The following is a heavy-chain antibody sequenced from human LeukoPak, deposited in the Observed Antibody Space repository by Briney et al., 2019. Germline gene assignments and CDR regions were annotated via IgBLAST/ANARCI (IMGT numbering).Heavy chain of an antibody. V-gene: IGHV4-39*01. CDR3: ATSTAALRFLGPLGGRYFDY. D-gene: IGHD3-3*01. Sequence: PSETLSLTCTVSGGSISSSSYYWGWIRQPPGKGLEWIGSIYYSGSTYYNPSLKSRVTISVDTSKNQFSLKLSSVTAADTAVYYCATSTAALRFLGPLGGRYFDYWGQGTLVTVSS. J-gene: IGHJ4*02. CDR1: GGSISSSSYY. CDR2: IYYSGST.